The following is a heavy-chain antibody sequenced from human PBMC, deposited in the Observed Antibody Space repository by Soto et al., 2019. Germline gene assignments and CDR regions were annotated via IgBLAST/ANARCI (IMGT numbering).Heavy chain of an antibody. CDR2: IFPLTDIP. Sequence: SVKVSCKTSGYTFTNFGLNWVRQAPGQGLEWMGSIFPLTDIPDYAQNFQARLTISADKSTSTAYMELSSLTSDDTAMYFCARGPLVVLNYFESWGQGTLVNVSS. CDR1: GYTFTNFG. CDR3: ARGPLVVLNYFES. J-gene: IGHJ4*02. V-gene: IGHV1-69*04.